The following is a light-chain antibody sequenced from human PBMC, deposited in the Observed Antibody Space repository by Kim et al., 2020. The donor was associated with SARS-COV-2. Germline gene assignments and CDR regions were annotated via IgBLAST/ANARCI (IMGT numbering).Light chain of an antibody. J-gene: IGKJ5*01. V-gene: IGKV1-33*01. CDR3: QQNDDLPIT. CDR1: QVIRKC. Sequence: AAGGDRVTITYHATQVIRKCLNWYQHRPGKPPKLLIYYVSNLQTGVPSRFSVSGYWTEFSHTISSLQPVDFATYCCQQNDDLPITFGQRTRREI. CDR2: YVS.